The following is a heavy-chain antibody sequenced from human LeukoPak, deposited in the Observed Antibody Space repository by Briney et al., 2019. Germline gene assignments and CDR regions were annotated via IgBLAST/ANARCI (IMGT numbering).Heavy chain of an antibody. J-gene: IGHJ4*02. V-gene: IGHV3-15*01. CDR2: IKSKTDGGTT. CDR1: GFTFSNVW. CDR3: TPSIAVAGSLDY. D-gene: IGHD6-19*01. Sequence: GGSLRLSCAASGFTFSNVWMSWVRQAPGKGLEWVGRIKSKTDGGTTDYAAPVRGRFTISRDDSKNTLNLQMNSLKTEDTAVYYCTPSIAVAGSLDYWGQGTLVTVSS.